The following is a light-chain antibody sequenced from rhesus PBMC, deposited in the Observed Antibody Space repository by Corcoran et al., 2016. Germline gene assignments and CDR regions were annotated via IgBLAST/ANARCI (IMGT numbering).Light chain of an antibody. V-gene: IGKV3-10*01. CDR2: GGS. J-gene: IGKJ2*01. CDR3: YPHSSGYS. CDR1: QSVSSY. Sequence: QVILTQSPATLSLSPGERATLSCRASQSVSSYLAWYQQKPGQAPRFLIYGGSSRATGIPDRFSASGSGTDFTPTISSLEPEDVGVYHCYPHSSGYSFDQGTKVEIK.